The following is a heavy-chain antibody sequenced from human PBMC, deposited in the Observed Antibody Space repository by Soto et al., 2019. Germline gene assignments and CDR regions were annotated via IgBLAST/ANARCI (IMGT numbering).Heavy chain of an antibody. J-gene: IGHJ5*01. CDR3: ARDPSEGRVGNWFES. Sequence: GGSLRLSCAAPGFTFSRYGMNWLRQAPGKGLEWVASISSNTSYVYYADSVKGRFSTSRDNAKNILYLEMYALRTEDTAVYYCARDPSEGRVGNWFESWGQGTLVTVSS. CDR1: GFTFSRYG. CDR2: ISSNTSYV. D-gene: IGHD2-2*01. V-gene: IGHV3-21*06.